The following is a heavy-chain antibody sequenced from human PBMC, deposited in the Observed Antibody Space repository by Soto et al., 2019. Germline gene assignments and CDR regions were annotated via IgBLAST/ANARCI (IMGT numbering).Heavy chain of an antibody. D-gene: IGHD3-3*01. Sequence: QVQLVQSGAEVKKPGASVKVSCKASGYTFTSYGISWVRQAPGQGLEWMGWISAYNGNTNYAQKLQGRDTMTTDTSTSTAYMELRSLRSDDTAVYYCARFGNYDFWSGYLRFVGTYYYYGMDVWGQGTTVTVSS. J-gene: IGHJ6*02. CDR2: ISAYNGNT. CDR3: ARFGNYDFWSGYLRFVGTYYYYGMDV. CDR1: GYTFTSYG. V-gene: IGHV1-18*01.